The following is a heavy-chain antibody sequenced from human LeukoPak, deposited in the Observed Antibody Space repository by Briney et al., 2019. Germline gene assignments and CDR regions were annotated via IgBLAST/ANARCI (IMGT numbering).Heavy chain of an antibody. Sequence: SETLSLTCTVSGGSISSYYWSWIRQPPGKGLEWIGYIYYSGSTNYNPSLKSRVTISVDTSKNQFSLKLSSVTAADTAVYYCARALYYYYGMDVWGQGTTVTVSS. CDR3: ARALYYYYGMDV. CDR2: IYYSGST. J-gene: IGHJ6*02. V-gene: IGHV4-59*01. CDR1: GGSISSYY.